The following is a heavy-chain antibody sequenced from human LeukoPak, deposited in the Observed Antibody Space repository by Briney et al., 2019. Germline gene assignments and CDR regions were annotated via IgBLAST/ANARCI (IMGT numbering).Heavy chain of an antibody. D-gene: IGHD3-3*01. CDR3: ARGFLGDAFDI. J-gene: IGHJ3*02. CDR2: IGTVGDP. V-gene: IGHV3-13*05. Sequence: GGSLRLSCAASGFTFSRYDMHWVREATGKGLEWVSAIGTVGDPYYPGSVKGRFTISRENAKNSLYLQMNSLRAGDTAVYYCARGFLGDAFDIWGQGTMVTVSS. CDR1: GFTFSRYD.